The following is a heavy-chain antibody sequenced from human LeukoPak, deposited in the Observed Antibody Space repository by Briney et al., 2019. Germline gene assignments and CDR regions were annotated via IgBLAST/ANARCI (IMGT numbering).Heavy chain of an antibody. CDR3: ARDLLDYDFWSGYQKGALDY. CDR2: IIPIFGTA. Sequence: SVKVSCKASGGTFSSYAISWVRQAPGQGLEWMGRIIPIFGTANYAQKFQGRVTITTDESTSTAYMELSSLRSEDTAVYYCARDLLDYDFWSGYQKGALDYWGQGTLVTVSS. D-gene: IGHD3-3*01. J-gene: IGHJ4*02. CDR1: GGTFSSYA. V-gene: IGHV1-69*05.